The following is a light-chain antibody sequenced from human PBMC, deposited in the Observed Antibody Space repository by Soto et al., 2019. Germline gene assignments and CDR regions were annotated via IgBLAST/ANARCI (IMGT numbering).Light chain of an antibody. CDR3: GAWDTSLSGGI. CDR1: SSNIGIDY. J-gene: IGLJ2*01. V-gene: IGLV1-51*02. CDR2: EDN. Sequence: QSVLTQPPSVSAAPGQTVTISCSGSSSNIGIDYVSWYQQLPGTAPKLLIYEDNKRPSGIPDRFSGYKSGTSATLDITGLQTGDEADYYCGAWDTSLSGGIFGGGTKLTVL.